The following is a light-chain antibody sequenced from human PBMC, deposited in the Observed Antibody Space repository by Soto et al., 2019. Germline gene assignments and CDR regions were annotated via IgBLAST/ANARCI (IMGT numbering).Light chain of an antibody. CDR3: QQYNLWPLT. V-gene: IGKV3-15*01. CDR2: GAS. J-gene: IGKJ4*01. Sequence: DIVMTQSAATLSVAPGERVTFSCRASHGVSRKLAWYQQKPGQAPRLIIYGASIRATGFPARFRGSGSGTECTLTISSLQSEDFAVYYCQQYNLWPLTLCGGTKVDIK. CDR1: HGVSRK.